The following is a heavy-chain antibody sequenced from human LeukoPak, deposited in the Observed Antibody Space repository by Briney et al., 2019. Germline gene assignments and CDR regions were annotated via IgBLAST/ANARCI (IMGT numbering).Heavy chain of an antibody. CDR3: GGGGAVTTVTTGLESPFDP. D-gene: IGHD4-17*01. Sequence: GVSLRLSYATSGFTVSSNYMSWVRQAPAKGLECVSDIYSGGSTYYADSVKGRFTISRDNSKNKLYLQMNSLRAEDTAVYYCGGGGAVTTVTTGLESPFDPWGQGTLVTVSS. V-gene: IGHV3-53*01. CDR1: GFTVSSNY. CDR2: IYSGGST. J-gene: IGHJ5*02.